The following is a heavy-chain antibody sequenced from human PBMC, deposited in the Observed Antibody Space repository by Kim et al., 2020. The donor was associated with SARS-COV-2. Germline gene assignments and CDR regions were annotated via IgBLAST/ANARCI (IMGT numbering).Heavy chain of an antibody. CDR1: GFTFSSYG. D-gene: IGHD6-19*01. V-gene: IGHV3-33*01. Sequence: GGSPRLSCAASGFTFSSYGMHWVRQAPGKGLEWVAVIWYDGNNKYYADSVKGRFTISRDNSKNTLYLQMNSLRAEDTAVYYCARDFGAIAVADHLVDYWGQGTLVTVSS. J-gene: IGHJ4*02. CDR2: IWYDGNNK. CDR3: ARDFGAIAVADHLVDY.